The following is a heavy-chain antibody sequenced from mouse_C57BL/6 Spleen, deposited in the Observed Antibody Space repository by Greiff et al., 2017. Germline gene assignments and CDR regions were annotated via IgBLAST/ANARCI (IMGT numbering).Heavy chain of an antibody. CDR1: GYTFTDYY. CDR3: ARRRALLRDYYAMDY. CDR2: INPYTGGT. Sequence: EVQLQQSGPVLVKPGASVKMSCKASGYTFTDYYMNWVKQSHGKSLEWIGVINPYTGGTSYNQKFKGKGTLTVDKSSSTAYMELNSLTSEDSAVYYCARRRALLRDYYAMDYWGKGTSVTVSS. D-gene: IGHD1-1*01. J-gene: IGHJ4*01. V-gene: IGHV1-19*01.